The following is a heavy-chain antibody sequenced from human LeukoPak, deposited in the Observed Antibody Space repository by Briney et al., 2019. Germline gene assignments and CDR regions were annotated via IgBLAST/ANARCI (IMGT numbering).Heavy chain of an antibody. J-gene: IGHJ4*02. CDR2: INGGGSGT. CDR1: GFTFNTYW. CDR3: VRGLAARSYFDY. D-gene: IGHD6-6*01. Sequence: GGSLRLSCAASGFTFNTYWMHWVRQAPGKGLVWVSRINGGGSGTTYADSVKGRFTISRDNAKNTLYLQMNSLGAEDTAVYYCVRGLAARSYFDYWGQGTLVRVSS. V-gene: IGHV3-74*01.